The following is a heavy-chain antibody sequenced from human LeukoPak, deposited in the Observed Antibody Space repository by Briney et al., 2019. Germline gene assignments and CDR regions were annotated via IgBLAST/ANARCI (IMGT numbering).Heavy chain of an antibody. Sequence: GGSLRLSCAASGFTFSSYAMSWVRQAPGKGLEWVSAISGSGGSTYYADSVKGRFTLSRDNSKNTLYLQMNSLRAEDTAVYYCAKPYYYDSSGYYWDWGQGTLVTVSS. D-gene: IGHD3-22*01. V-gene: IGHV3-23*01. CDR2: ISGSGGST. CDR3: AKPYYYDSSGYYWD. CDR1: GFTFSSYA. J-gene: IGHJ4*02.